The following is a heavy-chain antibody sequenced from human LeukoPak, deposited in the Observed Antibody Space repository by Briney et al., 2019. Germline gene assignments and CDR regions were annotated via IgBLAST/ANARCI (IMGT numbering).Heavy chain of an antibody. V-gene: IGHV3-23*01. CDR1: GFTFRTYG. J-gene: IGHJ2*01. CDR3: ARELVSLGTGYFDL. CDR2: ITGSSTWT. D-gene: IGHD7-27*01. Sequence: PGGSLRLSCEASGFTFRTYGMIWVRQAPGKGLEWVSGITGSSTWTYYADSVRGRFTISRDNSKNTLHLQMNNLTADDTAIYYCARELVSLGTGYFDLWGRGTLVTVSS.